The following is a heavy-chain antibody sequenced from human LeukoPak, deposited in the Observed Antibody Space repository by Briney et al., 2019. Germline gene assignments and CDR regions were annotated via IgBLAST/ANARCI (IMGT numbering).Heavy chain of an antibody. CDR3: AREGLYGDYVLYY. J-gene: IGHJ4*02. CDR1: GGSISSYY. D-gene: IGHD4-17*01. CDR2: IYTSGST. Sequence: PSETLSLTCTVSGGSISSYYWSWIRQPAGKGLEWIGRIYTSGSTDYNPSLKSRVTMSVDTSKNQFSLKLSSVTAADTAVYYCAREGLYGDYVLYYWGLGTLVTVSS. V-gene: IGHV4-4*07.